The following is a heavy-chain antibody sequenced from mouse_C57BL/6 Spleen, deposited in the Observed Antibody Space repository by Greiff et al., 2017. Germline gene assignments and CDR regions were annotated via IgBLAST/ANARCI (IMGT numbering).Heavy chain of an antibody. CDR2: IYPRDGST. Sequence: QVHVKQSGPELVKPGASVKLSCKASGYTFTSYDINWVKQRPGQGLEWIGWIYPRDGSTKYNEKFKGKATLTVDTSSSTAYMERHSRTSEDSAVYFCARKGDYYGSSHWYFDVWGTGTTVTVSS. D-gene: IGHD1-1*01. V-gene: IGHV1-85*01. CDR3: ARKGDYYGSSHWYFDV. CDR1: GYTFTSYD. J-gene: IGHJ1*03.